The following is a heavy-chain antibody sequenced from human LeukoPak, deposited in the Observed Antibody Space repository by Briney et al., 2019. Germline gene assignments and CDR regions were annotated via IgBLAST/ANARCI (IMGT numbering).Heavy chain of an antibody. CDR1: GGSISSSSYY. D-gene: IGHD6-19*01. V-gene: IGHV4-39*07. CDR2: IYYSGST. CDR3: ARDVLYSSGWYDAFDI. Sequence: SETLSLTCTVSGGSISSSSYYWGWIRQPPGKGLEWIGSIYYSGSTYYNPSLKSRVTISVDTSKNQFSLKLSSVTAADTAVYYCARDVLYSSGWYDAFDIWGQGTMVTVSS. J-gene: IGHJ3*02.